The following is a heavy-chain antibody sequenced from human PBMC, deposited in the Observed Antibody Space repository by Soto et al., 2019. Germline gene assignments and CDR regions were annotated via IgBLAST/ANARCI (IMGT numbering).Heavy chain of an antibody. D-gene: IGHD5-18*01. CDR3: ARRGYSYGRSRDFDY. CDR2: IYYSGST. CDR1: GGSISSGDYY. Sequence: SETLSLTCTVSGGSISSGDYYWSWIRQPPGKGLEWIGYIYYSGSTYYNPSLKSRVTISVDTSKNQSSLKLSSVTAADTAVYYCARRGYSYGRSRDFDYWGQGTLVTVSS. V-gene: IGHV4-30-4*01. J-gene: IGHJ4*02.